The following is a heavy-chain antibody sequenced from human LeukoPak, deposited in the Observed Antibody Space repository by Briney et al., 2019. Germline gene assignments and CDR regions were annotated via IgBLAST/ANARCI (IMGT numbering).Heavy chain of an antibody. D-gene: IGHD3-3*01. CDR1: GFTVSSTY. CDR3: ARDRAWSYFDY. J-gene: IGHJ4*02. CDR2: ISNDGSRK. Sequence: GGSLRLSCAASGFTVSSTYMSWVRQAPGKGLEWVAIISNDGSRKYYAHSVEGRFTISRDNSKNTLYLQMDSLRAEDTAVYYCARDRAWSYFDYWGQGTLVTVSS. V-gene: IGHV3-30*03.